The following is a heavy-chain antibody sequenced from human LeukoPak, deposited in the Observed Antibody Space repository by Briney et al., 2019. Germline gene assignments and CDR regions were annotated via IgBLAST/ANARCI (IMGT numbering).Heavy chain of an antibody. Sequence: SVKVSCKASGGTFSSYAISWVRQAPGQGLEWMGRIIPILGIANYAQKFQGRVTITADKSTSTAYMELSSLRSEDTAVYYCARGPVVTATLYWYFDLWGRGTLVTVSS. CDR2: IIPILGIA. V-gene: IGHV1-69*04. D-gene: IGHD2-21*02. CDR1: GGTFSSYA. J-gene: IGHJ2*01. CDR3: ARGPVVTATLYWYFDL.